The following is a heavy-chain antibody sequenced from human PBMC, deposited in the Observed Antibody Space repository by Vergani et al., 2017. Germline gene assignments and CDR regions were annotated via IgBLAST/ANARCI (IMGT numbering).Heavy chain of an antibody. D-gene: IGHD1-26*01. J-gene: IGHJ4*02. CDR2: VSSGGSP. Sequence: QERLQESGPRLLKPSETLTLICSVSGYSITTAETWWSWIRRSPGEGLQWLGRVSSGGSPFYNASFGSRPTISLDTSKNQFSLTLTSVTAADSAVYFCARGQWGFEKWGPGIHVTVSS. V-gene: IGHV4-30-4*01. CDR3: ARGQWGFEK. CDR1: GYSITTAETW.